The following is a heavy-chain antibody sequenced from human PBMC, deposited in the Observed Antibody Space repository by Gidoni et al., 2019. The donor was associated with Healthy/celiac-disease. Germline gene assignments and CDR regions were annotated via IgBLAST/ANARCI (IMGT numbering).Heavy chain of an antibody. J-gene: IGHJ4*02. Sequence: EVQLVESGGGLVQPGRSLRLSCAASGFTFDDYAMHWVRQAPGKGLGWVSGISWNSGSIGYADSVKGRFTISRDNAKNSLYLQMNSLRAEDTALYYCAKEGSRVSSYFDYWGQGTLVTVSS. CDR3: AKEGSRVSSYFDY. D-gene: IGHD6-13*01. CDR2: ISWNSGSI. CDR1: GFTFDDYA. V-gene: IGHV3-9*01.